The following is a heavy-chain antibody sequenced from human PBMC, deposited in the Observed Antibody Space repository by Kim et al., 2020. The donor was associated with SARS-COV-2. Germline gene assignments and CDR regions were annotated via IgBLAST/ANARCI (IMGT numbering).Heavy chain of an antibody. V-gene: IGHV3-15*07. Sequence: GGSLRLSCVASGFTFTDAWMNWVRQAPGKGLEWVGHIKTKTGGGTTEYAAPVKDRFTIASDDSKNTVSMQMNSLKAEDTAVYYCAAYGGHDYWGQGTLVTISS. CDR1: GFTFTDAW. J-gene: IGHJ4*02. D-gene: IGHD4-17*01. CDR3: AAYGGHDY. CDR2: IKTKTGGGTT.